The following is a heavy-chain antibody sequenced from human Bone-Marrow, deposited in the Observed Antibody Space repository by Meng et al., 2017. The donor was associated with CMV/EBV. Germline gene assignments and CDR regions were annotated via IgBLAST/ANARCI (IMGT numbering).Heavy chain of an antibody. Sequence: FTFSSYSMHWVRQAPGKGLEWVSSISSSSSYIYYADSVKGRFTISRDNAKNSLYLQMNSLRAEDTAVYYCARDGSSSWYPKDNWFDPWGQGTLVTVSS. CDR3: ARDGSSSWYPKDNWFDP. CDR2: ISSSSSYI. CDR1: FTFSSYS. J-gene: IGHJ5*02. D-gene: IGHD6-13*01. V-gene: IGHV3-21*01.